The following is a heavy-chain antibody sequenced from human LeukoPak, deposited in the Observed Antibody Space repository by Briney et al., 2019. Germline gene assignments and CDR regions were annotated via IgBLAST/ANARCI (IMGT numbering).Heavy chain of an antibody. CDR2: ISSNGGST. CDR1: GFTFRSYA. CDR3: ARAYCGGDCHLTL. Sequence: GGSLRLSCAASGFTFRSYAMHWVRQAPGKGLEYVSAISSNGGSTYYANSVKGRFTISRDNSKNTLYLQMGSLRAKDMAVYYCARAYCGGDCHLTLWGQGTLVTVSS. D-gene: IGHD2-21*02. V-gene: IGHV3-64*01. J-gene: IGHJ4*02.